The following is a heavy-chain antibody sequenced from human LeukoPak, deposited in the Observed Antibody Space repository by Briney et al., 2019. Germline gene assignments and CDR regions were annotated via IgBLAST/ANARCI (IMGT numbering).Heavy chain of an antibody. CDR1: EFVLNDYY. V-gene: IGHV3-11*01. J-gene: IGHJ5*02. CDR3: AREMEGEYGSGTFYDL. CDR2: ISDSGTTI. D-gene: IGHD3-10*01. Sequence: PGGSLRLSRVAYEFVLNDYYTSWVRQDPGKGLEWVSYISDSGTTIYYADSVKGQFTISRDNAKISLYMQMNSLRAEDTAVYYCAREMEGEYGSGTFYDLWGQGNMVTVSS.